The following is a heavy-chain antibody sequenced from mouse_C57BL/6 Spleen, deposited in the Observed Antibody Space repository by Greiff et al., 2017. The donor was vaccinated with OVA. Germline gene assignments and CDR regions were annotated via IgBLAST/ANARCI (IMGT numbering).Heavy chain of an antibody. J-gene: IGHJ4*01. CDR1: GYTFTSYW. Sequence: QVQLQQPGAELVKPGASVKMSCKASGYTFTSYWITWVKQRPGQGLEWIGDIYPGSGSTNYNEKFKSKATLTVDTSSSTAYMQLSSLTSEDSAVYYCARRDSSVLYYAMDYWGQGTSVTVSS. V-gene: IGHV1-55*01. CDR3: ARRDSSVLYYAMDY. CDR2: IYPGSGST. D-gene: IGHD3-2*02.